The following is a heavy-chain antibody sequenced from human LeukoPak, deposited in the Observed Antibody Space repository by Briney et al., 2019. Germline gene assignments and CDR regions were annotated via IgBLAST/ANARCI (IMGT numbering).Heavy chain of an antibody. CDR1: GFAFSSYS. CDR3: ARSFLSIAAAATDY. D-gene: IGHD6-13*01. CDR2: ISSSSSYI. J-gene: IGHJ4*02. V-gene: IGHV3-21*01. Sequence: GGSLRLSCAASGFAFSSYSMDWVRQAPGKGLEWVSSISSSSSYIYYADSVKGRFTISRDNAKNSLYLQMNSLRAEDTAVYYCARSFLSIAAAATDYWGQGTLVTVSS.